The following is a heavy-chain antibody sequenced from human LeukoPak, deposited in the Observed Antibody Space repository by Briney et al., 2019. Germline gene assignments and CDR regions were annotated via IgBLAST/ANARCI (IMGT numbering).Heavy chain of an antibody. D-gene: IGHD6-13*01. CDR3: ARSHSSSCYSFGY. CDR2: IYYSGST. J-gene: IGHJ4*02. V-gene: IGHV4-39*01. Sequence: PSETLSLTCTVSGGSISSSSYYWGWIRQPPGKGLEWIGSIYYSGSTYYNPSLKSRVTISVDTSKNQFSLKLSSVTAADTAVYYCARSHSSSCYSFGYWGQGTLVTVSS. CDR1: GGSISSSSYY.